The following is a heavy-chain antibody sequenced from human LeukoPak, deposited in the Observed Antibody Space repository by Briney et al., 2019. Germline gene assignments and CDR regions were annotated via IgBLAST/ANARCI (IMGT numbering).Heavy chain of an antibody. Sequence: SETLSLTCTVSGGSISSYYWSWIRQPPGKGLEWIGEINHSGSTNYNPSLKSRVTISVDTSKNQFSLKLSSVTAADTAVYYCARGAIIGYYGSGSYFTPYYYMDVWGKGTTVTVSS. D-gene: IGHD3-10*01. J-gene: IGHJ6*03. CDR2: INHSGST. V-gene: IGHV4-34*01. CDR1: GGSISSYY. CDR3: ARGAIIGYYGSGSYFTPYYYMDV.